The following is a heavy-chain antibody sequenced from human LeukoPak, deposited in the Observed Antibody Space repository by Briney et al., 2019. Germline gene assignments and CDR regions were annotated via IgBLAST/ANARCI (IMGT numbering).Heavy chain of an antibody. V-gene: IGHV3-30*09. D-gene: IGHD3-9*01. Sequence: GGSLRLSCAASGFTFANYVTHWVRQAPGKGLEWVAVTSPDEGLKFYGDSVKGRFAISRDNSKNTVHLQMNSLRAEDTAVYHCAKEGNYDILTGYYTLWGQGTLVTVSS. J-gene: IGHJ4*02. CDR3: AKEGNYDILTGYYTL. CDR2: TSPDEGLK. CDR1: GFTFANYV.